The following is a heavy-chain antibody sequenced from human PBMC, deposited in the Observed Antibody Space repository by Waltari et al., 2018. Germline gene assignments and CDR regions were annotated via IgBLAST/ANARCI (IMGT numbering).Heavy chain of an antibody. CDR1: GFSLSTSGVG. V-gene: IGHV2-5*02. D-gene: IGHD3-9*01. Sequence: QITLKESGPTLVKPTQTLTLTCTFSGFSLSTSGVGVGWIRQPPGKALEWLALIYWDDDKRYSPSLKSRLTITKDTSKNQVVLTMTNMDPVDTATYYCAHSRLRYFDWLLQNDAFDICGQGTMVTVSS. CDR2: IYWDDDK. CDR3: AHSRLRYFDWLLQNDAFDI. J-gene: IGHJ3*02.